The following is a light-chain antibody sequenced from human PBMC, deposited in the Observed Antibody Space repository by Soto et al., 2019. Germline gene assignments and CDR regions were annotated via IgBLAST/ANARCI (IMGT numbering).Light chain of an antibody. CDR1: SSDVGGYNY. CDR3: SSYGSTSTRYV. J-gene: IGLJ1*01. CDR2: EVS. Sequence: QSALTQPASVSGSPGQSVTISCTGTSSDVGGYNYVSWYQQHPGKAPKLMIYEVSNRPSGVSNRFSVSKSANTASRTISGFQAEDEADYFCSSYGSTSTRYVFGTGTKLTVL. V-gene: IGLV2-14*01.